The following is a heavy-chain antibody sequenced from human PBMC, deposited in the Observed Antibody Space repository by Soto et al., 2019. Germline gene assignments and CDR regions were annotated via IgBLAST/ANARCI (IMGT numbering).Heavy chain of an antibody. D-gene: IGHD1-26*01. V-gene: IGHV3-53*01. J-gene: IGHJ4*02. CDR3: ARDIVGGTTY. CDR2: IYSGGST. CDR1: GFTVSSNY. Sequence: GGSLRLSCAASGFTVSSNYMSWVRQAPGKGLEWVSVIYSGGSTSYADSVKGRFTISRDNSNNTLYLQMNSLRAEDTAVYYCARDIVGGTTYWDQGTLVTVSS.